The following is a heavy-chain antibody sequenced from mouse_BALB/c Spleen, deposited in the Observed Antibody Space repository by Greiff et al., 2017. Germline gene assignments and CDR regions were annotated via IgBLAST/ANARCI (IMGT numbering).Heavy chain of an antibody. CDR2: IRLKSNNYAT. CDR1: GFTFSNYW. D-gene: IGHD1-1*01. V-gene: IGHV6-6*02. J-gene: IGHJ3*01. CDR3: TRILHYYGSSGGFAY. Sequence: EVMLVESGGGLVQPGGSMKLSCVASGFTFSNYWMNWVRQSPEKGLEWVAEIRLKSNNYATHYAESVKGRFTISRDDSKSSVYLQMNNLRAEDTGMYYCTRILHYYGSSGGFAYWGQGTLVTVSA.